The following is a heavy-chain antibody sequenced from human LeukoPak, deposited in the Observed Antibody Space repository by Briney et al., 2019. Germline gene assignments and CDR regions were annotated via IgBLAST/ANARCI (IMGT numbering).Heavy chain of an antibody. CDR3: ATLLLWFGELYFDY. J-gene: IGHJ4*02. Sequence: SETLSLTCTVSGGSIGTYFWSWIRQSPGKGLEWLGNVYFSGSTNYNPSLKSRVTISVDTSNNQFSLKLTSVTAADTAVYYCATLLLWFGELYFDYWGQGTLVTVSS. D-gene: IGHD3-10*01. CDR1: GGSIGTYF. CDR2: VYFSGST. V-gene: IGHV4-59*01.